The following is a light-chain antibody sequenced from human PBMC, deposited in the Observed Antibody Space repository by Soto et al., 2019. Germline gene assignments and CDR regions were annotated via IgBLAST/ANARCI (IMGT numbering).Light chain of an antibody. Sequence: DIQMTQSPSSLSASVGDRVTITCRASQSISSYLNWYQQKPGKAPKLLIYAASSLQSGVPSRFSGSGSGTDFTLTISSLQPEDFATYYCQHSYRTLSWTFGQGTNVEIK. CDR2: AAS. J-gene: IGKJ1*01. CDR3: QHSYRTLSWT. CDR1: QSISSY. V-gene: IGKV1-39*01.